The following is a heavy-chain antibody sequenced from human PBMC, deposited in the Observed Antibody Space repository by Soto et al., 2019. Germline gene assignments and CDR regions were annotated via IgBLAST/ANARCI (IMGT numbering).Heavy chain of an antibody. CDR1: GGTFSGYY. CDR2: INHSGST. V-gene: IGHV4-34*01. Sequence: SETLSLTCAAYGGTFSGYYWSWIRQPPGKGLEWIGEINHSGSTNYNPSLKSRVTISVDTSKNQFSLKLISVTAAGTAVYYCARGKVVGMGYYCYDGMDDWGQGTMVTVSS. CDR3: ARGKVVGMGYYCYDGMDD. J-gene: IGHJ6*01.